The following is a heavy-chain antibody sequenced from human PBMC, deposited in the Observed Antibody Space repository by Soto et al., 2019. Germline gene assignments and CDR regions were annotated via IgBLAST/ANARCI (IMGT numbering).Heavy chain of an antibody. CDR1: GGSISSSTYY. Sequence: SETLSLTCTVSGGSISSSTYYWGWIRQPPGRGLEWIATIYYTGNTYYNPSLKSRVTISIDTSKNQFSLKLRSVTAADTAVYYCARSPWGYAFDIWDQGTMVTVSS. V-gene: IGHV4-39*07. CDR2: IYYTGNT. J-gene: IGHJ3*02. CDR3: ARSPWGYAFDI. D-gene: IGHD1-26*01.